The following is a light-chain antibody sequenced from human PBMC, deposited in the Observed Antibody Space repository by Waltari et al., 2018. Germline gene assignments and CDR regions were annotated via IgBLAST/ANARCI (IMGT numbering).Light chain of an antibody. Sequence: QAALTQPPSVSGSPGQSVTISCTGTSSDIGGFDYVSWYQQHPGKAPKLMIYDVSKLPSGVSVRFSGSKSGNTASLTISGLQAEDEADYYCSSYTGSNTFVFGSGTKLTVL. CDR3: SSYTGSNTFV. V-gene: IGLV2-11*01. CDR2: DVS. J-gene: IGLJ6*01. CDR1: SSDIGGFDY.